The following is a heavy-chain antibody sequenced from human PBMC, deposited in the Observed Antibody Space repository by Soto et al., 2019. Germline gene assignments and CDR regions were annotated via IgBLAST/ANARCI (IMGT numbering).Heavy chain of an antibody. CDR3: ARAPFSTSSFFFDY. V-gene: IGHV1-46*01. CDR2: INPSGGSA. CDR1: GYTFTAYF. D-gene: IGHD6-6*01. Sequence: SVKVSCKASGYTFTAYFMHWVRRAPGQGLEWIGIINPSGGSANYAQRFQGRVALTWDTSTSTVYMDLSSLTSDDTAMYYCARAPFSTSSFFFDYWGQGTLGTVSS. J-gene: IGHJ4*02.